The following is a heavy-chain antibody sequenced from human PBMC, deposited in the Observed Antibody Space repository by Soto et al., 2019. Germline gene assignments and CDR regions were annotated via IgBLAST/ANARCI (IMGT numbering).Heavy chain of an antibody. Sequence: PSETLSLTCTVSGGSISSSSYYWGWIRQPPGKGLEWIGSIYYSGSTYYNPSLKSRVTISVDTSKNQFSLKLRSVTAADTAVYYCARGAGHLMVAGPPIYFHYWGQATLVT. J-gene: IGHJ4*02. D-gene: IGHD2-8*01. CDR1: GGSISSSSYY. V-gene: IGHV4-39*01. CDR3: ARGAGHLMVAGPPIYFHY. CDR2: IYYSGST.